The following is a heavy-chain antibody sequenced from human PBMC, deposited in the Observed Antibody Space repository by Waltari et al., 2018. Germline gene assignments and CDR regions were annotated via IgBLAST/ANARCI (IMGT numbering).Heavy chain of an antibody. CDR1: GFTFSSYA. V-gene: IGHV3-23*04. CDR2: ISGSGGST. D-gene: IGHD3-3*01. Sequence: EVQLVESGGGLVQPGGSLRLSCAASGFTFSSYALSWVRQAPGKGLEWVSAISGSGGSTYYADSVKGRFTISSDNSKNTLYLQMNSLRAEDTAVYYCAKSTYYDFWSGYELKYYFDYWGQGTLVTVSS. J-gene: IGHJ4*02. CDR3: AKSTYYDFWSGYELKYYFDY.